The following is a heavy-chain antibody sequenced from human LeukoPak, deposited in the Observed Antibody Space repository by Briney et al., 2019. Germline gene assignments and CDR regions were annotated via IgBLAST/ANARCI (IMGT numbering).Heavy chain of an antibody. CDR3: ASTPLRRGYHYYGMDV. J-gene: IGHJ6*02. V-gene: IGHV4-59*01. CDR1: GGSISSSY. CDR2: VHYAESS. Sequence: SETLSLTCIVSGGSISSSYWSWIRQSPGKGLEWIGYVHYAESSYYNPSLKSRVTLSVDTSKNQFSLRLSSVTAADTAVYYCASTPLRRGYHYYGMDVWGQGTMVTVSS. D-gene: IGHD2-15*01.